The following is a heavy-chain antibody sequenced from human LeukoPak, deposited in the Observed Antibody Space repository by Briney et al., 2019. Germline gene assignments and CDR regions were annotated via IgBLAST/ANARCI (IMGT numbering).Heavy chain of an antibody. D-gene: IGHD2-15*01. CDR3: ASTHCSGGSRYLWQYNWFDP. CDR2: INPNSGGT. V-gene: IGHV1-2*02. CDR1: GYTFTGYY. Sequence: ASVKVSCKASGYTFTGYYMHWVRQAPGQGLEWMGWINPNSGGTNYAQKFQGRVTMTRDTSISTAHMELSRLRSDDTAVYYCASTHCSGGSRYLWQYNWFDPWGQGTLVTVSS. J-gene: IGHJ5*02.